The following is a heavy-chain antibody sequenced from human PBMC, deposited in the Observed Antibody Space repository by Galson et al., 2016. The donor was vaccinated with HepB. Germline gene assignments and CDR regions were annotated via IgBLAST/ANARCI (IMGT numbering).Heavy chain of an antibody. D-gene: IGHD5-18*01. V-gene: IGHV4-59*02. J-gene: IGHJ4*01. CDR3: AMDTDSWVRFDH. CDR1: GASVSSYY. CDR2: IYNSGTT. Sequence: SETLSLTCAASGASVSSYYWSWIRQRPGKGLESIGYIYNSGTTIYSPSLRGRVTISVDTSKNHFSLRLSSVTAADTAFYYCAMDTDSWVRFDHWGHGTLVTVSS.